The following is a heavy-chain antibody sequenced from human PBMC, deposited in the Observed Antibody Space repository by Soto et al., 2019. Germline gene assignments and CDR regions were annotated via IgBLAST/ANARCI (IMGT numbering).Heavy chain of an antibody. Sequence: QIQLVESGGGVVQPGRSLRISCTASGFTFNSYGFNWVRQAPGKGLEWVAVIWYDGNTKYYADSVKGRFTISRDNLRSTVYLQMNSLTAEDTAVYYCARPLVAPVAGPYYYGMDVWGQGTTVTVSS. D-gene: IGHD6-19*01. J-gene: IGHJ6*02. V-gene: IGHV3-33*01. CDR2: IWYDGNTK. CDR3: ARPLVAPVAGPYYYGMDV. CDR1: GFTFNSYG.